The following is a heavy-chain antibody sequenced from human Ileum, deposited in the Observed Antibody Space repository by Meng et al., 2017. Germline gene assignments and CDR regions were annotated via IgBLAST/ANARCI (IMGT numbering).Heavy chain of an antibody. CDR1: GFTFSSNS. V-gene: IGHV3-30*04. D-gene: IGHD3-10*01. CDR3: ARGSGPGSYLIDH. Sequence: GESLKISCAASGFTFSSNSMHWVRQAPGKGLEWVALISYDGSDNKCADSVKGRFTISRDNSENTVYLHMNSLRSEDTAIYYCARGSGPGSYLIDHWGQGILVTVSS. CDR2: ISYDGSDN. J-gene: IGHJ4*02.